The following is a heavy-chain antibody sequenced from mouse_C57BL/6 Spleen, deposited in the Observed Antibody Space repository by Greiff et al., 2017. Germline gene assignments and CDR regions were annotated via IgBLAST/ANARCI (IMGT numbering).Heavy chain of an antibody. V-gene: IGHV1-69*01. Sequence: QVQLQQPGAELVMPGASVKLSCKASGYTFTSYWMHWVKQRPGQGLEWIGEIDPSDSYTNYNQKFKGKSTLTVDKSSSTAYMQLSSLTSEDSAVYYCARNYGERYFDVWGTGTTVTVSS. CDR3: ARNYGERYFDV. J-gene: IGHJ1*03. CDR1: GYTFTSYW. D-gene: IGHD1-1*02. CDR2: IDPSDSYT.